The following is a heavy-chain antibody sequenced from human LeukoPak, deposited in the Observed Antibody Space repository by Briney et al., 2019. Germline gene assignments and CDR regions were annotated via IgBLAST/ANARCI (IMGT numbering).Heavy chain of an antibody. CDR3: AKESKDYDFWSGYPYYYYGMDV. CDR2: INADGGST. V-gene: IGHV3-43*02. CDR1: GFTFDDYA. J-gene: IGHJ6*02. D-gene: IGHD3-3*01. Sequence: GASLRLSCAASGFTFDDYAMHWVRQAPGKGLEWVSLINADGGSTHYADSVKGRFTISRDNSKNSLYLQMNSLRTEDTALYYCAKESKDYDFWSGYPYYYYGMDVWGQGTTVTVSS.